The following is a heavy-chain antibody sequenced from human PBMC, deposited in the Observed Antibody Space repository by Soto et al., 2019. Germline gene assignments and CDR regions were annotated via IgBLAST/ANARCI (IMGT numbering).Heavy chain of an antibody. Sequence: PGGSLRLSCAASGFTFSSYWMSWVRQAPGKGLEWVANIKQDGSEKYYVDSVKGRFTISRDNAKNSLYLQMNSLRAEDTAVYYCARTDADGSGSYPNLFDYWGQGTLVTDSS. J-gene: IGHJ4*02. V-gene: IGHV3-7*05. CDR1: GFTFSSYW. D-gene: IGHD3-10*01. CDR3: ARTDADGSGSYPNLFDY. CDR2: IKQDGSEK.